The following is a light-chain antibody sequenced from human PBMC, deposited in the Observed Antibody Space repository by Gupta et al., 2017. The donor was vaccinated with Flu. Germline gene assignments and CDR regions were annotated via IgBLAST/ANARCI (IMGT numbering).Light chain of an antibody. CDR3: AAWDVSLNGYV. CDR2: TNN. J-gene: IGLJ1*01. CDR1: SSNIGSNT. V-gene: IGLV1-44*01. Sequence: QSVLTQPPSASETPGQRVTISCSGRSSNIGSNTVNWYQQLPGTAPKVLIYTNNQRPSGVPDRFSGSKSGTSASLAISGLQSEDEADYYCAAWDVSLNGYVFGTGTKVTVL.